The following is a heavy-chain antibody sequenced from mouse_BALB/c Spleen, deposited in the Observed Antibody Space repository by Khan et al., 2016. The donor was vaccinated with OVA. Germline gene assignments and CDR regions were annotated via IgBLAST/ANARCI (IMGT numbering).Heavy chain of an antibody. Sequence: QVRLQQSGAELARPGASVKLSCKASGYTFTDYNINWVKQRTGQGLEWIGEIYPGSNNTYYNEKFKGKATLTADKSSSTAYMQLSSLTSEDSAVYLCAREWGAWFPYWGQGTLVTVSA. CDR2: IYPGSNNT. V-gene: IGHV1-77*01. CDR1: GYTFTDYN. CDR3: AREWGAWFPY. J-gene: IGHJ3*01.